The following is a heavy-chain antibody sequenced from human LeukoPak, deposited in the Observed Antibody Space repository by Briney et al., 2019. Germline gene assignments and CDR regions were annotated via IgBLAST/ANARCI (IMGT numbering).Heavy chain of an antibody. CDR2: INTDGSSA. J-gene: IGHJ3*01. CDR3: ARDPGPSTAAWGAFDV. Sequence: GGSLRLSCAASGFTFSSYWMYWVRQAPGKGLMWVSRINTDGSSAAYADSVKGRFTISRDNAKSSLYLQVNSLRAEDTAVYFCARDPGPSTAAWGAFDVWGQGTVVTVSS. CDR1: GFTFSSYW. V-gene: IGHV3-74*01. D-gene: IGHD6-6*01.